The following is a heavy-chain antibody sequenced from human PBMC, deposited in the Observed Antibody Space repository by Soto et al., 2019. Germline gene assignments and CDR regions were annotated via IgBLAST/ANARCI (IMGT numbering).Heavy chain of an antibody. CDR3: ARDSPHRRIAAAGTLDY. D-gene: IGHD6-13*01. CDR2: IYSGGST. Sequence: GGSLRLSCAASGFTVSSNYMSWVRQAPGKGLEWVSVIYSGGSTYYADSVKGRFTISRHNSKNTLYLQMNSLRAEDTAVYYCARDSPHRRIAAAGTLDYWGQGTLVTVSS. CDR1: GFTVSSNY. J-gene: IGHJ4*02. V-gene: IGHV3-53*04.